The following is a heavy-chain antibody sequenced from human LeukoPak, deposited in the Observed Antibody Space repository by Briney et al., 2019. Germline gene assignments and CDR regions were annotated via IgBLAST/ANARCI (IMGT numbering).Heavy chain of an antibody. V-gene: IGHV3-21*01. J-gene: IGHJ2*01. Sequence: GGSLRLSCAASGFTFSSYSMNWVRQAPGKGLEWVSSIRSSSSYIYYADSVKGRFTISRDNAKNSLYLQMNSLRAEDTAVYYCARAAYSSTWYSRYFDLWGRGTLVTVSS. CDR1: GFTFSSYS. D-gene: IGHD6-13*01. CDR2: IRSSSSYI. CDR3: ARAAYSSTWYSRYFDL.